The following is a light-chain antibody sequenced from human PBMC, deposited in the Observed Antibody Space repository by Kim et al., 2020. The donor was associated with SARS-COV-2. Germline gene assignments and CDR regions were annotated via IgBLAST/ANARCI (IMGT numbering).Light chain of an antibody. CDR2: GES. Sequence: SASVGERVTITGRASQGISNYLAWFKQKPGKAPKSLIYGESTLHSGVPSKFSGSGSGTDFTLTISSLQPEDFATYYCQHYNGYPTFGQGTRLEIK. J-gene: IGKJ5*01. CDR1: QGISNY. CDR3: QHYNGYPT. V-gene: IGKV1-16*02.